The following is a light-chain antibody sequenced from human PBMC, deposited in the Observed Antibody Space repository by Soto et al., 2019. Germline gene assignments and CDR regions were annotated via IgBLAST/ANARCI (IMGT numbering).Light chain of an antibody. CDR1: SSDVGGNKF. V-gene: IGLV2-8*01. Sequence: QSALTQPPSASGSPGQSVTISCTGTSSDVGGNKFVSWYQQHPGKAPRLIIYEVNRRPSGVPDRFSGSKSGNTASLTVSGLQDEDEADHYCSSFGGSNDVLFGGGTKVTVL. J-gene: IGLJ2*01. CDR2: EVN. CDR3: SSFGGSNDVL.